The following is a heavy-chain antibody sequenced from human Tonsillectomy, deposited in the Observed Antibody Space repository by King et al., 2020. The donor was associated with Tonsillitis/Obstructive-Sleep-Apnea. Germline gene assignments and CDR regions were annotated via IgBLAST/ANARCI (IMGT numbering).Heavy chain of an antibody. D-gene: IGHD3-22*01. V-gene: IGHV3-23*04. Sequence: VQLVESGGGLVQPGGSLRLSCAASGFTFSSYAMSWVRQAPGKGLEWVSAISGSGGSTYYADSVKGRFTISRDNSKNTLYLQMNSLRAEDTAVYYCAKGIPGYDSRGYYYVDSFDYWGQGTLVTVSS. CDR3: AKGIPGYDSRGYYYVDSFDY. J-gene: IGHJ4*02. CDR1: GFTFSSYA. CDR2: ISGSGGST.